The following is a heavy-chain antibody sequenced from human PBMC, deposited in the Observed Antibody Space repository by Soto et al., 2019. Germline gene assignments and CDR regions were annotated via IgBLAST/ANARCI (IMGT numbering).Heavy chain of an antibody. CDR3: AEDGIVSGPGYYFDY. Sequence: GGSLRLSCAASGFTFSSYAMSWVRQAPGKGLEWVSAISGSGGSTYYADSVKGRFTISRDNSKNTLYLQMNSLRAEDTAVYYCAEDGIVSGPGYYFDYWGQGTLVTVSS. CDR1: GFTFSSYA. V-gene: IGHV3-23*01. CDR2: ISGSGGST. D-gene: IGHD3-22*01. J-gene: IGHJ4*02.